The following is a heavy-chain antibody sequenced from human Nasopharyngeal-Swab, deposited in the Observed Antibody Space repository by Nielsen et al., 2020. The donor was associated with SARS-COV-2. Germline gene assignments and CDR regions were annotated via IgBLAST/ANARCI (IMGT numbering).Heavy chain of an antibody. D-gene: IGHD6-13*01. J-gene: IGHJ6*04. V-gene: IGHV3-7*01. Sequence: GSLRLSCAASGSTFSSYWMSWVRQAPGKGLEWVANIKQDGSEKYYVDSVKGRFTISRDNAKNPLYLQMNSLRAEDTAVYYCARGYSSPDVWGKGTTVTVSS. CDR3: ARGYSSPDV. CDR1: GSTFSSYW. CDR2: IKQDGSEK.